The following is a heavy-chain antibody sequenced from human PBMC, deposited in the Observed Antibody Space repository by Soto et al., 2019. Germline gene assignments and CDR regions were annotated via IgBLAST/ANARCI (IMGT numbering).Heavy chain of an antibody. CDR2: LVVGTGNT. V-gene: IGHV1-58*01. CDR3: ATGAYCSGGSCADYYDYYYGMDL. CDR1: GFTFRSSA. J-gene: IGHJ6*02. D-gene: IGHD2-15*01. Sequence: ASVKVSCKTSGFTFRSSAVQWVRPARGQRLEWIGWLVVGTGNTNYAQKFQQRVTISSDRSTNTVSMELSSLTSEDTAVYYCATGAYCSGGSCADYYDYYYGMDLWGQGTTVTVSS.